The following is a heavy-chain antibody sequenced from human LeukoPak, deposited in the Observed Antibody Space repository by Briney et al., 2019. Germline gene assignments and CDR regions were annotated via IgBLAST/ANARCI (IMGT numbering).Heavy chain of an antibody. J-gene: IGHJ4*02. D-gene: IGHD2-2*01. Sequence: GGSLRLSCAASGFTFSSYSMNWVRQAPGKGLEWVSSISSSSSYIYYADSVKGRFTISRDNAKNSLYLQMNSLRAEGTAVYYCARDQGYCSSTSCYEFDYWGKGTLVTVSS. CDR3: ARDQGYCSSTSCYEFDY. V-gene: IGHV3-21*01. CDR2: ISSSSSYI. CDR1: GFTFSSYS.